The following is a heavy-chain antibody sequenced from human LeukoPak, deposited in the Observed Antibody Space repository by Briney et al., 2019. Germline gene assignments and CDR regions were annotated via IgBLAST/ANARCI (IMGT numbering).Heavy chain of an antibody. J-gene: IGHJ4*02. Sequence: SETLSLTCAVYGGSFSGYYWSWIRQPPGKGLECIGGINHRGSTNYNPSLKSRVTISVDTSKNQFSLKLSSVTAADTAVYYCARYRIAAAGKESFDYWGQGTLVTVSS. V-gene: IGHV4-34*01. CDR1: GGSFSGYY. CDR2: INHRGST. D-gene: IGHD6-13*01. CDR3: ARYRIAAAGKESFDY.